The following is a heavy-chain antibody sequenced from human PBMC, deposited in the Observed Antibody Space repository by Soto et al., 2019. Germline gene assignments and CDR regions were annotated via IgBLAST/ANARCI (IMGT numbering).Heavy chain of an antibody. CDR3: ARMYTGSFGRRFDS. CDR1: GFSLSNAKMG. D-gene: IGHD6-13*01. V-gene: IGHV2-26*01. J-gene: IGHJ5*01. CDR2: IFSNDEK. Sequence: QVTLKESGPVLMKPTETLTLTCTVSGFSLSNAKMGVSWIRQPPGKAVEWLAHIFSNDEKSYSTSLKSRLTISKDTSKSQVVLTMTNMDPVDTATYYCARMYTGSFGRRFDSWGQGTLVTVSS.